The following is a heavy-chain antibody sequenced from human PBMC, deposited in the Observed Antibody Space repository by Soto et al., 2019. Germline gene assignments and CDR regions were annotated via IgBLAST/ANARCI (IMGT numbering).Heavy chain of an antibody. CDR3: ARSRDGYSFYFYYGMDG. V-gene: IGHV3-7*03. Sequence: QLVESGGDLVQPGGSLRLSCATSDFTFRNSWINWVRQAPGKGLEWVANIKPDGGATNYVDSVKGRFTISRDNVRNSASLQMNSLRVEDTAVYYCARSRDGYSFYFYYGMDGWGQGTTVTVSS. CDR2: IKPDGGAT. CDR1: DFTFRNSW. J-gene: IGHJ6*02. D-gene: IGHD4-4*01.